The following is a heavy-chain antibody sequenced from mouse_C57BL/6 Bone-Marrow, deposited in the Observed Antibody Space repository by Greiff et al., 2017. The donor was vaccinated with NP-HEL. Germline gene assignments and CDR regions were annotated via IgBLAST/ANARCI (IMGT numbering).Heavy chain of an antibody. D-gene: IGHD1-1*01. V-gene: IGHV1-81*01. J-gene: IGHJ4*01. CDR2: IYPRSGNT. Sequence: QVHVKQSGAELARPGASVKLSCKASGYTFTSYGISWVKQRTGQGLEWIGEIYPRSGNTYYNEKFKGKATRTADKSSSTAYMELRSLTSEDSAVDFCTTTSSYDAMDYWGQGTSVTVSS. CDR3: TTTSSYDAMDY. CDR1: GYTFTSYG.